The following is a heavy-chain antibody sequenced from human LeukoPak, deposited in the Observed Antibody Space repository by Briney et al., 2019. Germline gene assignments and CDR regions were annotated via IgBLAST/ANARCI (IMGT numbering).Heavy chain of an antibody. Sequence: GSSVKVSCKASGYTFTGYYVHGVRQAPGQGLEWMGWSNPNSGGTDFAQKFQGRVTMTRDTSISTAYMELSRLRSDDTAVYSCARTPQWELLNWFDPWGQGTLVIVSS. D-gene: IGHD1-26*01. J-gene: IGHJ5*02. V-gene: IGHV1-2*02. CDR1: GYTFTGYY. CDR3: ARTPQWELLNWFDP. CDR2: SNPNSGGT.